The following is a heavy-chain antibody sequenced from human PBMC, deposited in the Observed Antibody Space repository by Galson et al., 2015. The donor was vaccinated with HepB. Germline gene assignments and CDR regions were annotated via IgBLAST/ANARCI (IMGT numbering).Heavy chain of an antibody. J-gene: IGHJ4*02. CDR3: VHYRVPAVIYN. CDR2: IYWDDDK. D-gene: IGHD2-2*01. Sequence: PALVKPTQTLTLTRTFSGFSLSISGVGVGWIRQPPGKALEWLALIYWDDDKRYTPSLRNRLTIAKDTSKNQVVLTVTNMDPVDTATYYCVHYRVPAVIYNWGQGALVTVSS. V-gene: IGHV2-5*02. CDR1: GFSLSISGVG.